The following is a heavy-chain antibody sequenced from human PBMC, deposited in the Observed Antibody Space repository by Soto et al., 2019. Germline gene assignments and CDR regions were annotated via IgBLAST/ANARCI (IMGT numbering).Heavy chain of an antibody. CDR2: ISSSSSTI. CDR3: ARGQWQWLAYDAFDI. CDR1: GFTFSSYS. J-gene: IGHJ3*02. Sequence: GGSLRLSCAASGFTFSSYSMNWVRQAPGKGLEWVSYISSSSSTIYYADSVKGRFTISRDNAKNSLYLQMNSLRAEDTAVYYCARGQWQWLAYDAFDIWGQGTMVTVSS. V-gene: IGHV3-48*01. D-gene: IGHD6-19*01.